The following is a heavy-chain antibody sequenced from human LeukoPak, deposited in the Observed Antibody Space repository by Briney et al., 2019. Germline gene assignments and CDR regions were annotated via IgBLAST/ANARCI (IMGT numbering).Heavy chain of an antibody. J-gene: IGHJ6*02. V-gene: IGHV3-30*18. CDR1: GFTFSNYD. Sequence: GGSLRLSCAVFGFTFSNYDMHWVRQAPGKGLEWVAVISYDGSNKYYADSVKGRFTVSRDSSKNMLYLQVNSLTIEDTAMYYCAKDSYGMDVWGQGTTVTVSS. CDR2: ISYDGSNK. CDR3: AKDSYGMDV.